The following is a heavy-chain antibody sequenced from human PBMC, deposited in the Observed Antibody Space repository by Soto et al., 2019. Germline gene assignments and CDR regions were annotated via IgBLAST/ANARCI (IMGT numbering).Heavy chain of an antibody. CDR3: VTSTPIRSWSGFDS. D-gene: IGHD6-13*01. CDR1: GFSLSDHY. J-gene: IGHJ4*02. V-gene: IGHV3-72*01. Sequence: GGSLRLSCAASGFSLSDHYMDWVRQAPGKGLEWIGRTRNKVYSYTTEYAASLKGRFTISRGDSKDSLYLHMNSLKTEDTAIYYCVTSTPIRSWSGFDSWGQGALVTVSS. CDR2: TRNKVYSYTT.